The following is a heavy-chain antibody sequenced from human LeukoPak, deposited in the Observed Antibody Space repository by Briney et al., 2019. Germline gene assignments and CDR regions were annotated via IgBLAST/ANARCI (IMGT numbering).Heavy chain of an antibody. CDR2: VSGNGGST. J-gene: IGHJ6*03. Sequence: GGSLRLSCAASGFTFSNYAMSWVRQAPGKGLEWVSAVSGNGGSTYYADSVKGRFTISRDNSKNTLYLQMNSLRAEDTAVYYCARVSYSYGYFDYYYYMDVWGKGTTVTISS. D-gene: IGHD5-18*01. V-gene: IGHV3-23*01. CDR3: ARVSYSYGYFDYYYYMDV. CDR1: GFTFSNYA.